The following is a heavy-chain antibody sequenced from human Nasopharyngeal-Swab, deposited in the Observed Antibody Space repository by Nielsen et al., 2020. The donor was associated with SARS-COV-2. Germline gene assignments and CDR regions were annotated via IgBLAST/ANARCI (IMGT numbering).Heavy chain of an antibody. CDR1: GFTFRTNT. D-gene: IGHD3-22*01. V-gene: IGHV3-23*01. J-gene: IGHJ4*02. CDR2: MNAYGDT. CDR3: AKAITDSGYYLPFDY. Sequence: GESLKISCVASGFTFRTNTMSWVRQAPGKGLEWVSAMNAYGDTNYAESVKGRFTVSRDNSKNTLCLQMNSLRAEDTAVYYCAKAITDSGYYLPFDYWGQGALVTVSS.